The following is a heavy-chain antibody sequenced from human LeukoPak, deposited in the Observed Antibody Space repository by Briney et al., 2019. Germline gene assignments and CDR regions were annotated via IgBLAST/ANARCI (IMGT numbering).Heavy chain of an antibody. CDR3: ARGSTHYDSSGQVPFDY. CDR1: GFTFSSHS. V-gene: IGHV3-48*01. J-gene: IGHJ4*02. D-gene: IGHD3-22*01. Sequence: GGSLRLSCAASGFTFSSHSMNWVRQAPGKGLEWGSYISGSSSTIYYADSVKGRFTISRDNGKNTLYLQMNSLRAEDTAVYYCARGSTHYDSSGQVPFDYWGQGTLVTVSS. CDR2: ISGSSSTI.